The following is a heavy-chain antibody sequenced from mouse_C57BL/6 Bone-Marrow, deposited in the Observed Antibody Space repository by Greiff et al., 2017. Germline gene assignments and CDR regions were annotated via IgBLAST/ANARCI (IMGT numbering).Heavy chain of an antibody. V-gene: IGHV1-4*01. CDR2: INPSSGYT. J-gene: IGHJ1*03. Sequence: VQLQQSGAELARPGASVKMSCKASGYTFTSYTMHWVKQRPGQGLEWIGYINPSSGYTKYNQKFKDKATLTADKSSSTAYMQLSSLTSEDSAVYFCSRNGSPYWYFDVWGTGTSVTVSS. D-gene: IGHD2-2*01. CDR3: SRNGSPYWYFDV. CDR1: GYTFTSYT.